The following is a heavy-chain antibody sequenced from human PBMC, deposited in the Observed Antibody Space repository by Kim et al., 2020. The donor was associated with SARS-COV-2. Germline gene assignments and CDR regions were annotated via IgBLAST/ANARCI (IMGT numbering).Heavy chain of an antibody. D-gene: IGHD3-10*01. CDR2: IYYSGST. CDR3: ARVDYGSGSYDVRY. J-gene: IGHJ4*02. V-gene: IGHV4-31*03. Sequence: SETLSLTCTVSGGSISSGGYYWSWIRQHPGKGLEWIGYIYYSGSTYYNPSLKSRVTISVDTSKNQFSLKLSSVTAADTAVYYCARVDYGSGSYDVRYWGQGTLVTVSS. CDR1: GGSISSGGYY.